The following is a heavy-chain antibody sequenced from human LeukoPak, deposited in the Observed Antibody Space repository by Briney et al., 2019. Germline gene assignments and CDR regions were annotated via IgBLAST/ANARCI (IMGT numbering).Heavy chain of an antibody. J-gene: IGHJ4*02. D-gene: IGHD6-13*01. CDR1: GYTFTGYY. CDR2: ISAYNGNT. Sequence: GASVKVSCKASGYTFTGYYMHWVRQAPGQGLEWMGWISAYNGNTNYAQKLQGRVTMTTDTSMSTAYMELRSLRSDDTAVYYCARDPRSSSSRNYFDSWGQGTLVTVSS. V-gene: IGHV1-18*04. CDR3: ARDPRSSSSRNYFDS.